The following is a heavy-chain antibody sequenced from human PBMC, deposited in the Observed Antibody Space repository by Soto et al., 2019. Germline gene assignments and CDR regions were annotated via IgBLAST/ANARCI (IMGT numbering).Heavy chain of an antibody. D-gene: IGHD4-17*01. CDR2: ISGSGGST. Sequence: GGSLRLSCAASGFTFSSYAMSWVRQAPGKGLEWVSAISGSGGSTYYADSVKGRFTISRDNSKNTLYLQMNSLRAEDTAVYYCAKDHTAATVTTPTLDYWGQGTLVTVSS. V-gene: IGHV3-23*01. CDR1: GFTFSSYA. CDR3: AKDHTAATVTTPTLDY. J-gene: IGHJ4*02.